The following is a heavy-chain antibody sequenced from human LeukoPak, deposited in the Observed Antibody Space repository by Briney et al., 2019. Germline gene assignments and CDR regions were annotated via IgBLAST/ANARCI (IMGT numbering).Heavy chain of an antibody. CDR1: GGSISSYY. D-gene: IGHD3-9*01. Sequence: KPSETLSLTCTVSGGSISSYYWSWIRQSPGKGLEWIGYIYYSGSTNYNPSLKSRVTISVDTSKNQFSLQLSSVTAADTAVYYCATQERIYDVLTAYYNPKYFFDHWSQGTLVTVPS. V-gene: IGHV4-59*08. J-gene: IGHJ4*02. CDR3: ATQERIYDVLTAYYNPKYFFDH. CDR2: IYYSGST.